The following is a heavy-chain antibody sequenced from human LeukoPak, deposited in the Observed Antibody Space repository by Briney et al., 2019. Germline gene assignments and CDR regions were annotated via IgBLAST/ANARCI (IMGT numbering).Heavy chain of an antibody. D-gene: IGHD5-12*01. Sequence: GRSLRLSCAASGFTFSSYAMHWVRQAPGKGLEWVAVISYDGSNKYYADSVKGRFTISRDNSKNTLYLQMNSLRAEDTAVYYCAKVGLIVATMYYYYYMDVWGKGTTVTVSS. V-gene: IGHV3-30-3*01. CDR2: ISYDGSNK. CDR1: GFTFSSYA. CDR3: AKVGLIVATMYYYYYMDV. J-gene: IGHJ6*03.